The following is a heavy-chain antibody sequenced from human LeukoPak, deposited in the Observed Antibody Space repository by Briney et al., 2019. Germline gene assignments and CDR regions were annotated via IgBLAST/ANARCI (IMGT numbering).Heavy chain of an antibody. CDR1: VGPFSSYY. CDR3: ARIKAHWFDP. J-gene: IGHJ5*02. CDR2: ISYSWRT. Sequence: SATLSLTCTVSVGPFSSYYWSWIRQTPGDGLGWIGYISYSWRTIYNPSLKSRFTLSVDTPKNHFSLKLTSASAADTDVFLWARIKAHWFDPWGQGTLLTAS. V-gene: IGHV4-59*01.